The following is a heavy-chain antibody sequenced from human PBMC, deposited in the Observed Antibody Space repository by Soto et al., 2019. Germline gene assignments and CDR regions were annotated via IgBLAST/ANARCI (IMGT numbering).Heavy chain of an antibody. CDR1: GFTFSSYA. J-gene: IGHJ4*02. CDR2: ISGSGGST. D-gene: IGHD6-19*01. CDR3: AKRRGSRPGIAVALDY. Sequence: GGSLRLSCAASGFTFSSYAMSWVRQAPGKGLEWVSAISGSGGSTYYADSVKGRFTISRDNSKNTLYLQMNSLRAEDTAVYYCAKRRGSRPGIAVALDYWGQGTLVTVSS. V-gene: IGHV3-23*01.